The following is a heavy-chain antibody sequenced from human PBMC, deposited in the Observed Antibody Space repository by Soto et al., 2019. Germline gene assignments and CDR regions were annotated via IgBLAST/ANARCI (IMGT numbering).Heavy chain of an antibody. CDR2: MFHSGKT. V-gene: IGHV4-4*02. CDR3: ATTREAVIHLYHFDY. J-gene: IGHJ4*02. CDR1: GGSVSDSVW. D-gene: IGHD5-18*01. Sequence: QVHLRESGPGLVKPSGTLTLTCDVSGGSVSDSVWWSWVRQAPGKGLEWIGEMFHSGKTYYNPSLKRRVTISVDKAKNQVSLNLESVTAADTAIYYSATTREAVIHLYHFDYWGQGTLFTV.